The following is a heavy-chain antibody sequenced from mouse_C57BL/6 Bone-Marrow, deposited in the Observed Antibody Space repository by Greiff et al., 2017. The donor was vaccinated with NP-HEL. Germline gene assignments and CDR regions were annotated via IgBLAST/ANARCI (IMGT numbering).Heavy chain of an antibody. CDR1: GYTFTGYW. Sequence: VQLQESGAELMKPGASVKLSCKATGYTFTGYWIEWVKQRPGHGLEWIGEILPGSGSTNYNEKFKGKATFTADTSSNTAYMQLSSLTTEDSAIYYCARWGFYYYGSSYVDWYFDVWGTGTTVTVSS. CDR2: ILPGSGST. CDR3: ARWGFYYYGSSYVDWYFDV. V-gene: IGHV1-9*01. D-gene: IGHD1-1*01. J-gene: IGHJ1*03.